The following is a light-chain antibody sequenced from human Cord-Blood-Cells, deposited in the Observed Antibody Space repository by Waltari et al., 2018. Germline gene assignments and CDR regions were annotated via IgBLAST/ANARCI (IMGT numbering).Light chain of an antibody. CDR1: SSDGGGYNY. J-gene: IGLJ2*01. CDR3: RSYTSSSTLV. Sequence: QSALTQPASVSGSPGQSITISCTGTSSDGGGYNYVSWYQQHPGKDPHRMIYDVSKRPSGVSNRFSGSKSGNTASLTISGLQAEDEADYYCRSYTSSSTLVFGGGTKLTVL. V-gene: IGLV2-14*01. CDR2: DVS.